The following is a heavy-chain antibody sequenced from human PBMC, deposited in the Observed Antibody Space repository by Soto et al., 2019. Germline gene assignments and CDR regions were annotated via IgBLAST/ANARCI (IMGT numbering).Heavy chain of an antibody. CDR2: SSVTGGDT. CDR3: AKYQFNYYDSSAYGAFDI. V-gene: IGHV3-23*01. CDR1: GFTFSSYT. J-gene: IGHJ3*02. Sequence: XGSLRLSCAASGFTFSSYTMSWVRQAPGKGLEWVSGSSVTGGDTDYADSVKGRFTISRDNSKNTLYLQMNSLRAADTAVYYCAKYQFNYYDSSAYGAFDIWGQGTMVTVSS. D-gene: IGHD3-22*01.